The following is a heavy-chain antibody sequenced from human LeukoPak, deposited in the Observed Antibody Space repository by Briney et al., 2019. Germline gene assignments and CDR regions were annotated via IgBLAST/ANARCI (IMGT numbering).Heavy chain of an antibody. D-gene: IGHD6-13*01. CDR3: AREPIAAAGYYYYGMDV. J-gene: IGHJ6*02. V-gene: IGHV3-66*01. CDR1: GFTVSSNY. Sequence: GGSLRLSCAASGFTVSSNYMSWVRQAPGKGLEWVSVIYSGGSTYYADSVKGRFTISRDNSKNTLYLQMNSLRAEDTAVYYCAREPIAAAGYYYYGMDVWGQGTTVTVSS. CDR2: IYSGGST.